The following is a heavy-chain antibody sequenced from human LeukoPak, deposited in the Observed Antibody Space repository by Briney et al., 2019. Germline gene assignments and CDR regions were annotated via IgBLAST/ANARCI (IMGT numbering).Heavy chain of an antibody. V-gene: IGHV4-59*08. D-gene: IGHD6-13*01. CDR3: ARQGSYSSSWYHEDYFDY. CDR2: IYYTGTT. CDR1: GGSISGTYY. Sequence: SETLSLTCTVSGGSISGTYYWSWIRKPPGKGLEWIGYIYYTGTTDSNPSLKSRVTISLDTSKNQFSLNLSSVTAADTAVYYCARQGSYSSSWYHEDYFDYWGQGTLVTVSS. J-gene: IGHJ4*02.